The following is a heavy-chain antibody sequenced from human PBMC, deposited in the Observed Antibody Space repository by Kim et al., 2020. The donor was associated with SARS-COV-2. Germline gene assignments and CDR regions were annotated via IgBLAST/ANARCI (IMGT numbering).Heavy chain of an antibody. CDR2: ISYDGSNK. Sequence: GGSLRLSCAASGFTFSSYGMHWVRQAPGKGLEWVAVISYDGSNKYYADSVKGRFTISRDNSKNTLYLQMNSLRAEDTAVYYCANQPYCSGGSCRAIKDWGQATLAPVS. J-gene: IGHJ4*02. CDR3: ANQPYCSGGSCRAIKD. D-gene: IGHD2-15*01. CDR1: GFTFSSYG. V-gene: IGHV3-33*05.